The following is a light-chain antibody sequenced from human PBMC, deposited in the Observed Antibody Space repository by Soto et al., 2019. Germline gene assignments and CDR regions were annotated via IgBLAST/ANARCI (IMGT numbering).Light chain of an antibody. Sequence: QSVLTQPPSASGSPGQSVTISCTGTSSDVGGYNYVSWYQQHPGKAPKLMIYEVSKRPSGVPDRFSGSKSGNTASLTVSGLQAEDEADYYCSSYAGSNIQVVFGGGTKLTV. CDR3: SSYAGSNIQVV. V-gene: IGLV2-8*01. CDR1: SSDVGGYNY. J-gene: IGLJ2*01. CDR2: EVS.